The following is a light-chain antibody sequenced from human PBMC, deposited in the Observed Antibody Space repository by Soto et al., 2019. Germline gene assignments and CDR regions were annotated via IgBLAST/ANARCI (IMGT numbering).Light chain of an antibody. Sequence: TQSPSSLYASVGDRVTITCRASQAIRTALGRYQQEPGEVPNLLISAASTLQSGVTSRFSGSGSGTELTLTIRSPEHEDLAYYYCERLYRYLTFGGGTKVDIK. CDR3: ERLYRYLT. J-gene: IGKJ4*01. CDR1: QAIRTA. CDR2: AAS. V-gene: IGKV1-17*01.